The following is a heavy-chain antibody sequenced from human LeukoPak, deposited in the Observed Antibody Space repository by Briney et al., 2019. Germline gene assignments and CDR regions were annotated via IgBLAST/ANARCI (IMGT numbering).Heavy chain of an antibody. CDR1: GFIFSDHY. J-gene: IGHJ4*02. Sequence: GGSLRLSCAASGFIFSDHYMFWVRQAPGKGLEWVGHVGNKDDSHTTDYAASVKGRFTISRDDSKNSVDLQMNSLKIEDTAMYYCTRAYWYRFDYWGQGTLVTVSS. CDR3: TRAYWYRFDY. CDR2: VGNKDDSHTT. V-gene: IGHV3-72*01. D-gene: IGHD2-8*02.